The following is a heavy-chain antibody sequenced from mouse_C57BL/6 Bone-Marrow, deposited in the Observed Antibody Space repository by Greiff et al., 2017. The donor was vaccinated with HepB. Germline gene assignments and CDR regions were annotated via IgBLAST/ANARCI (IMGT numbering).Heavy chain of an antibody. D-gene: IGHD2-3*01. J-gene: IGHJ3*01. CDR1: GFTFSSYG. Sequence: EVHLVESGGDLVKPGGSLKLSCAASGFTFSSYGMSWVRQTPDKRLEWVATISSGGSYTYYPDSVKGRFTISRDNAKNTLYLQMSSLKSEDTAMYYCARRAYDGYYWFAYWGQGTLVTVSA. V-gene: IGHV5-6*01. CDR3: ARRAYDGYYWFAY. CDR2: ISSGGSYT.